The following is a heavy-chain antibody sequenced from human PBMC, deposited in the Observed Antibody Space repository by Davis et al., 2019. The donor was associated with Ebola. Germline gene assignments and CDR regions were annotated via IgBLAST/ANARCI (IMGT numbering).Heavy chain of an antibody. Sequence: GESLKISCAASGFTFSTYTMTWVRQAPGKGLEWVSSISISSAFIYYADSVKGRFTVSRDNAQNSLSLQMNSLRAEDTAVYYCAKGGYSYDHYYYYGMDVWGKGTTVTVSS. CDR2: ISISSAFI. CDR3: AKGGYSYDHYYYYGMDV. CDR1: GFTFSTYT. J-gene: IGHJ6*04. D-gene: IGHD5-18*01. V-gene: IGHV3-21*01.